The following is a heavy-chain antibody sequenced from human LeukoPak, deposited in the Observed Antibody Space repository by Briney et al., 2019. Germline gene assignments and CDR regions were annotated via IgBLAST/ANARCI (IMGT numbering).Heavy chain of an antibody. Sequence: ASVKDSCKTSGYSFNIYEISWGRQATGQGLEWMGWVNPNSGDTDSAQKFQGRLTMTRNTSLSTDYMELSGLRLEDTAVYYCSRGPRFDPWGQGTQVTVSS. J-gene: IGHJ5*02. CDR2: VNPNSGDT. CDR3: SRGPRFDP. V-gene: IGHV1-8*01. CDR1: GYSFNIYE.